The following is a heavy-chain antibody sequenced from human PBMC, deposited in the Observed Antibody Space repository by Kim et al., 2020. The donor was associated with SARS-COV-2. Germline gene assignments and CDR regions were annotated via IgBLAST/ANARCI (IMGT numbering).Heavy chain of an antibody. D-gene: IGHD3-10*01. J-gene: IGHJ2*01. V-gene: IGHV3-21*01. CDR3: VRGGKYFDL. CDR2: TYI. Sequence: TYIYYADSVKGRFTISRDNAKNSLSLQMNSLRAEDAAVYYCVRGGKYFDLWGRGTLSLSPQ.